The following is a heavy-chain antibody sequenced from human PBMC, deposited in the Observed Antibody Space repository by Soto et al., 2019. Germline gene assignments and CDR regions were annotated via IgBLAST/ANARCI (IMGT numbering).Heavy chain of an antibody. CDR1: GYTFTSYY. Sequence: VKVSCKASGYTFTSYYMHWVRQAPGQGLEWMGIINPSGGSTSYAQKFQGRVTMTRDTSTSTVYMELSSLRSEDTAVYYCAREGPGYCCGGSCYSGMSDAFDIWGQGTMVTVSS. V-gene: IGHV1-46*03. CDR3: AREGPGYCCGGSCYSGMSDAFDI. J-gene: IGHJ3*02. CDR2: INPSGGST. D-gene: IGHD2-15*01.